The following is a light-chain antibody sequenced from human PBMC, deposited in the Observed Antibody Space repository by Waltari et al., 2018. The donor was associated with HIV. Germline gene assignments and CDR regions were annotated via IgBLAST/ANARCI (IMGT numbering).Light chain of an antibody. CDR2: EVS. J-gene: IGLJ2*01. CDR1: SSDVVGYNS. Sequence: QSALTQPPSASGSPGQSVTISCTGTSSDVVGYNSVSWYQQHPGKAPKLMIYEVSKRPSGVPDRFSGSKSGNTASLNVSGLQAEDEADYYCSSYAGSNNLVFGGGTKLTVL. V-gene: IGLV2-8*01. CDR3: SSYAGSNNLV.